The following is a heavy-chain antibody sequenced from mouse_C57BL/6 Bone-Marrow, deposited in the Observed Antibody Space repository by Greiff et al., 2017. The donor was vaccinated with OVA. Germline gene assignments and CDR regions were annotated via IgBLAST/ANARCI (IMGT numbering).Heavy chain of an antibody. Sequence: QVHVKQSGAELVKPGASVKLSCKASGYTFTEYTIHWVKQRSGQGLEWIGWFYPGSGSIKYNEKFKDKATLTADKSSSTVYMELSRLTSEDSAVYFCARHIYYYGSSNRYFDYWGQGTTLTVSS. V-gene: IGHV1-62-2*01. CDR3: ARHIYYYGSSNRYFDY. CDR1: GYTFTEYT. CDR2: FYPGSGSI. J-gene: IGHJ2*01. D-gene: IGHD1-1*01.